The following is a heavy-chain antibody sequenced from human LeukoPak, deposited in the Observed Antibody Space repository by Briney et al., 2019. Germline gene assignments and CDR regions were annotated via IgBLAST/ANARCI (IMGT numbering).Heavy chain of an antibody. J-gene: IGHJ3*02. D-gene: IGHD3-16*01. V-gene: IGHV4-59*01. CDR1: GGSISSYY. CDR2: IYYSGST. CDR3: ARVPVTDYVWGSSLGAFDI. Sequence: SETLSLTCTGSGGSISSYYWSRIRQPPGKGLEWMGYIYYSGSTNYKPSLKSRVTISVDTSKNQFSLKLSSVTAADTAVYYCARVPVTDYVWGSSLGAFDIWGQGTMVTVSS.